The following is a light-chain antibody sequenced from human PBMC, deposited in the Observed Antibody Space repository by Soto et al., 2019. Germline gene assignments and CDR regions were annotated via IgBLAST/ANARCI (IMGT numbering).Light chain of an antibody. Sequence: EIVLTQSPGTLSLSPGERGTLSCRASQSVSSSHLAWYQQKPGQAPRLLIYGASSRATGIPDRFSGSGSGTDFSLTISRLEPEDLAVYYCQQYGSSPWTFGQGTKVEVK. CDR2: GAS. J-gene: IGKJ1*01. V-gene: IGKV3-20*01. CDR3: QQYGSSPWT. CDR1: QSVSSSH.